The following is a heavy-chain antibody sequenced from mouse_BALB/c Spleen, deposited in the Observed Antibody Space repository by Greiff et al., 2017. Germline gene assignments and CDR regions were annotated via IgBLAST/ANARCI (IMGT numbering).Heavy chain of an antibody. D-gene: IGHD1-2*01. Sequence: VQLQQPGAELVKPGASVKLSCKASGYTFTSYWMHWVKQRPGQGLEWIGEINPSNGRTNYNEKFKSKATLPVDKSSSTAYMQLSSLTSEDAAVYYCARSRRLRRYYAMDYWGQGTSVTVSS. CDR1: GYTFTSYW. J-gene: IGHJ4*01. V-gene: IGHV1S81*02. CDR2: INPSNGRT. CDR3: ARSRRLRRYYAMDY.